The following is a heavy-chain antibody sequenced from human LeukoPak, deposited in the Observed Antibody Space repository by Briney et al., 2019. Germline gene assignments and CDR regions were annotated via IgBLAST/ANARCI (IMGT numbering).Heavy chain of an antibody. CDR3: ARHCNWGAGFFDS. D-gene: IGHD2/OR15-2a*01. CDR2: FYPGDSDL. CDR1: GYNFTTYW. Sequence: GESLKISCKGFGYNFTTYWIGWVRQRPGKGLEWIGLFYPGDSDLRYSPSFQDQVTISVDKSINTAHLQWTSLKASDTAIYCCARHCNWGAGFFDSWGQGTVVTVST. V-gene: IGHV5-51*01. J-gene: IGHJ4*02.